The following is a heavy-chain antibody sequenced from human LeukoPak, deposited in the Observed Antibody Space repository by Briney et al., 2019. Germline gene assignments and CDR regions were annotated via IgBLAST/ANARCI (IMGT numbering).Heavy chain of an antibody. D-gene: IGHD4-17*01. CDR3: ARGGDYGGFWGYYYYGMDV. CDR1: GDSINSLDL. V-gene: IGHV4-4*02. J-gene: IGHJ6*02. CDR2: INHSGST. Sequence: SETLSLTCTVSGDSINSLDLWSWIRQPPGKGLEWIGEINHSGSTNYNPSLKSRVTISVDTSKNQFSLKLSSVTAADTAVYYCARGGDYGGFWGYYYYGMDVWGQGTTVTVSS.